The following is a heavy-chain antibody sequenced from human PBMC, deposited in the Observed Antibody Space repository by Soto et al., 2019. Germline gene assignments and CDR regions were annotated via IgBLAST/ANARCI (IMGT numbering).Heavy chain of an antibody. D-gene: IGHD7-27*01. V-gene: IGHV1-46*01. J-gene: IGHJ4*02. CDR3: ARGTTGDLYFDY. Sequence: GASVKVSCKASGYTFSSYYMHWVRQAPGQGLQWMGIINPRGGSTNYAQKFQGRVTMTRDTSTSTVYMELSSLRSEDTAVYYCARGTTGDLYFDYWGQGTLVTVS. CDR1: GYTFSSYY. CDR2: INPRGGST.